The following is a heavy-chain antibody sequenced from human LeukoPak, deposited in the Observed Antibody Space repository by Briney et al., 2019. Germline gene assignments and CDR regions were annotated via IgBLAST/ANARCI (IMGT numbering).Heavy chain of an antibody. CDR2: IYYSGRT. D-gene: IGHD5/OR15-5a*01. CDR1: GGSISSSSYY. Sequence: KPSETLSLTCAVSGGSISSSSYYWGCLRQPPGMGLVWIVSIYYSGRTYYNPSLKSRVTISVDTSKNQFSLKLSSVTAADTAVYYCAGHSPLRYTVNYYMDVWGKGTTVTVSS. V-gene: IGHV4-39*01. CDR3: AGHSPLRYTVNYYMDV. J-gene: IGHJ6*03.